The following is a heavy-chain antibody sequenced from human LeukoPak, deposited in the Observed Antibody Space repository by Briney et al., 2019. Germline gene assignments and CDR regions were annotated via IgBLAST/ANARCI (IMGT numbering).Heavy chain of an antibody. J-gene: IGHJ6*02. CDR2: IHSDGSTT. V-gene: IGHV3-74*01. Sequence: GGSLRLSCAASGFTFSSYWMHWVRQAPGKGLVWVSHIHSDGSTTSYADSVKGRFTISRDNAKSTLYLQMNSLRAEDTAVYYCARDHPSHYYGMDVWGQGTTVTVSS. CDR1: GFTFSSYW. D-gene: IGHD7-27*01. CDR3: ARDHPSHYYGMDV.